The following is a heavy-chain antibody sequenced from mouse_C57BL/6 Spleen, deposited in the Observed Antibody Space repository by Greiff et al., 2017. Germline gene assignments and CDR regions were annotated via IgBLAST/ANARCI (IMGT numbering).Heavy chain of an antibody. CDR2: IYPGDGAT. D-gene: IGHD4-1*01. Sequence: QVQLQQSGPELVKPGASVKISCKASGYAFSSSWMNWVKQRPGKGLEWIGRIYPGDGATNYNGKFKGKATLTADKSSSTAYMQLSSLTSEDSAVYFCARSSWGAKDYWGQGTSVTASS. CDR1: GYAFSSSW. V-gene: IGHV1-82*01. J-gene: IGHJ4*01. CDR3: ARSSWGAKDY.